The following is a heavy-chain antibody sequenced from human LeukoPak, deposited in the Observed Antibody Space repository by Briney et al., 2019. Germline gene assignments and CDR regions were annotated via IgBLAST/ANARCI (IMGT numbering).Heavy chain of an antibody. CDR1: GGSFSGYD. CDR3: ARFSNYYDSSVHYLDN. Sequence: PSETLSLTCAVYGGSFSGYDWSWIRQAPGKGLEWIGEGNHSGSTKYNPSLKSRVTISVETSKNQFSLKLSSVTAADTAVYYCARFSNYYDSSVHYLDNWGQGTLVPVSS. V-gene: IGHV4-34*01. CDR2: GNHSGST. D-gene: IGHD3-22*01. J-gene: IGHJ4*02.